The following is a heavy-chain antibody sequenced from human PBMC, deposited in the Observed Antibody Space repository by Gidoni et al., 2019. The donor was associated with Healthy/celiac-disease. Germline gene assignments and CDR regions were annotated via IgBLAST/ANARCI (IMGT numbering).Heavy chain of an antibody. V-gene: IGHV1-2*02. CDR1: GYTFTGYY. Sequence: QVQLVQSGAEVKKPGASVKVSCKASGYTFTGYYMHWVRQAPGQGLEWMGWINPNSGGTNYAQKLQGRVTMTRDTSISTAYMELSRLRSDDTAVYYCATYSSGWGSDYWGQGTLVTVSS. CDR2: INPNSGGT. J-gene: IGHJ4*01. D-gene: IGHD6-19*01. CDR3: ATYSSGWGSDY.